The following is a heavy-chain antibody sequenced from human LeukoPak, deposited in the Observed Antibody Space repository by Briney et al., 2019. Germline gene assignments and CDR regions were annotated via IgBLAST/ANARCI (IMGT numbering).Heavy chain of an antibody. V-gene: IGHV3-21*01. CDR3: ARGEYGSGSYHIDY. CDR1: GFTFSSYS. J-gene: IGHJ4*02. Sequence: GGSLRLSCAASGFTFSSYSMNWVRQAPGKGLEWVSFISSSSSYIYYADSVKGRFTISRDNAKNSLYLQMNSRRAEDTAVYYCARGEYGSGSYHIDYRGQGTLVTVSS. CDR2: ISSSSSYI. D-gene: IGHD3-10*01.